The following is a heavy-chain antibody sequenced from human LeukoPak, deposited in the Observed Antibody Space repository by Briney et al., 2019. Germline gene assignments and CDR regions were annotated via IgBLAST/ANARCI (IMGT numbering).Heavy chain of an antibody. V-gene: IGHV1-2*02. CDR2: INPNSGGT. D-gene: IGHD3-22*01. CDR3: ARAGVWDYYDSSGYHNGAFDI. CDR1: GDTFSNYA. Sequence: ASVKVSCKASGDTFSNYAFSWVRQAPGQGLEWVGGINPNSGGTNYAQKFQGRVTMTRDTSISTAYMELSRLRSDDTAVYYCARAGVWDYYDSSGYHNGAFDIWGQGTMVTVSS. J-gene: IGHJ3*02.